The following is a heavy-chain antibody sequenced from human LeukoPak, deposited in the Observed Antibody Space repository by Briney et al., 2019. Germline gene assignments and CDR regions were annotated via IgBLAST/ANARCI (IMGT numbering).Heavy chain of an antibody. CDR1: GFTFSSYA. CDR2: ISGSGGST. J-gene: IGHJ5*02. CDR3: AKDGLMYYDFWSGYEPNWFDP. Sequence: PGGSLRLSCAASGFTFSSYAMSWVRQAPGKGLEWVSAISGSGGSTYCADSVKGRFTISRDNSKNTLYLQMNSLRAEDTAVYYCAKDGLMYYDFWSGYEPNWFDPWGQGTLVTVSS. V-gene: IGHV3-23*01. D-gene: IGHD3-3*01.